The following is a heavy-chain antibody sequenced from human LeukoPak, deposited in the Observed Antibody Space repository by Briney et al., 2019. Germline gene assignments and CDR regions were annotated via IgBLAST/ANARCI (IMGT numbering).Heavy chain of an antibody. CDR1: GYTFTGYY. CDR3: ARESGSYEAYDY. J-gene: IGHJ4*02. Sequence: SVKVSCKTSGYTFTGYYIHWVRQAPGQGLEWMGRIFPIFATANYAQKFQGRVTITADESTSTAYMELSSLRSEDTAVYYCARESGSYEAYDYWGQGTLVTVSS. CDR2: IFPIFATA. V-gene: IGHV1-69*13. D-gene: IGHD1-26*01.